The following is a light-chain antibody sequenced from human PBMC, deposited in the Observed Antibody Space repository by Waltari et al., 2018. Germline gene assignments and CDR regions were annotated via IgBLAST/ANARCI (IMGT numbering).Light chain of an antibody. V-gene: IGKV1-39*01. J-gene: IGKJ2*01. CDR3: QQSYVTPRT. Sequence: DIQMTQSPSSLSASVGDSVTIPCRASQSITTYLNWYQQKPGKAPKLLIYAASSLQSGGPSRFSGSGSGTDFTLTISSLQPEDFATYYCQQSYVTPRTFGQGTKLDIK. CDR2: AAS. CDR1: QSITTY.